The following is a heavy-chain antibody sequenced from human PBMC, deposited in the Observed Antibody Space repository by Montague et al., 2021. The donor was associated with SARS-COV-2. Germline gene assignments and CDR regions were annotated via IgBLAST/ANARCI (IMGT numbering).Heavy chain of an antibody. CDR3: ARDDIVLQGVTKGMDV. Sequence: SETLSLTCTVSGGSISSSNYYWIWIRQPPGKGLVWIGNMYYSGSTYYNPSLKSRVTISIDTSKNQFSLKLISVTAADTAVYYCARDDIVLQGVTKGMDVWGQGTTVTVSS. CDR1: GGSISSSNYY. V-gene: IGHV4-39*07. CDR2: MYYSGST. J-gene: IGHJ6*02. D-gene: IGHD3-10*01.